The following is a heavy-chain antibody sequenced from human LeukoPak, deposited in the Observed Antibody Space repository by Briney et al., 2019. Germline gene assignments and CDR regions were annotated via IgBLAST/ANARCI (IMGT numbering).Heavy chain of an antibody. V-gene: IGHV3-21*01. CDR3: ARDREIFAFDM. Sequence: GVSLRLSCAASGFTFSSYSMNWVRQTPGKGLEWVSSITGSSSSMYYADSVKGRFTISRDNARNSLSLQMNSLRAEDTAVYYCARDREIFAFDMWGQGTVVTVSS. D-gene: IGHD2/OR15-2a*01. J-gene: IGHJ3*02. CDR1: GFTFSSYS. CDR2: ITGSSSSM.